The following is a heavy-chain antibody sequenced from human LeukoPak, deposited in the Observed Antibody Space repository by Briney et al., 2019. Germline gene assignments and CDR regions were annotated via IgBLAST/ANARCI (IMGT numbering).Heavy chain of an antibody. CDR2: IYHSGST. J-gene: IGHJ1*01. Sequence: PPGTLSLTCAVSGGSISSSNWWSWVRQPPGKGLEWIGEIYHSGSTNYNPSLKSRVAISVDKSKNQFSLKLSSVTAADTAVYYCASMTYYYGSGSYSDWGQGTLVTVSS. CDR1: GGSISSSNW. V-gene: IGHV4-4*03. CDR3: ASMTYYYGSGSYSD. D-gene: IGHD3-10*01.